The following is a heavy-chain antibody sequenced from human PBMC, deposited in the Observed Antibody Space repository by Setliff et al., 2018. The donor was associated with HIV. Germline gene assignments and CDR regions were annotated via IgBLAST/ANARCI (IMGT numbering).Heavy chain of an antibody. V-gene: IGHV4-31*03. Sequence: SETLSLTCTVSSGSISSGTYYWSWIRQYPGKGLEWIGYIDYSGSAFYNPSLKSRITISRDTSKNQFSLKMNSVTAADTAVYYCARGGGTGSFDYWGQGTLVTVSS. J-gene: IGHJ4*02. CDR3: ARGGGTGSFDY. CDR2: IDYSGSA. CDR1: SGSISSGTYY. D-gene: IGHD3-16*01.